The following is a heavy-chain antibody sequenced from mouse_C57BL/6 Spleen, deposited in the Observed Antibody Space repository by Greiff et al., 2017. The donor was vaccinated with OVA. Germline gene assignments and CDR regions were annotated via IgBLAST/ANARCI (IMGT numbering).Heavy chain of an antibody. Sequence: VKLQQPGAELVKPGASVKMSCKASGYTFTSYWITWVKQRPGQGLEWIGDIYPGSGSTNYNEKFKSKATLTVDTSSSTAYMQLSSLTSEDSAVYYCARWVGYYGYAMDYWGQGTSVTVSS. CDR3: ARWVGYYGYAMDY. CDR2: IYPGSGST. V-gene: IGHV1-55*01. J-gene: IGHJ4*01. D-gene: IGHD2-3*01. CDR1: GYTFTSYW.